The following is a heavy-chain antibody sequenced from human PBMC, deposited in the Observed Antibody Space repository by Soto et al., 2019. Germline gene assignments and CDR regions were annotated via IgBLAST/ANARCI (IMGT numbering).Heavy chain of an antibody. J-gene: IGHJ4*02. Sequence: PGESLKISCQGSGYNFPSYWISWVRQMPGKGLEWLGRIDPSDSYTAYSPSFQGRVTISADKSITTAYLQWSSLKASDTAMYYCTRQAYSSGGSFYPDHWGQGTLVTVSS. CDR2: IDPSDSYT. D-gene: IGHD2-15*01. CDR1: GYNFPSYW. CDR3: TRQAYSSGGSFYPDH. V-gene: IGHV5-10-1*01.